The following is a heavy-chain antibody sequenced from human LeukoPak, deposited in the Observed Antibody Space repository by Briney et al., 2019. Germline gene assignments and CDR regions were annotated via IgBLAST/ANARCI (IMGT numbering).Heavy chain of an antibody. CDR3: ARYYCSSTSCYRLSFDP. CDR1: GGSISSGDYY. V-gene: IGHV4-30-4*08. CDR2: IYYSGST. J-gene: IGHJ5*02. Sequence: TPSQTLSLTCTVSGGSISSGDYYWSWIRQPPGKGLEWIGYIYYSGSTYYNPSLKSRATISVDTSKNQFSLKLSSVTAADTAVYYCARYYCSSTSCYRLSFDPWGQGTLVTVSS. D-gene: IGHD2-2*01.